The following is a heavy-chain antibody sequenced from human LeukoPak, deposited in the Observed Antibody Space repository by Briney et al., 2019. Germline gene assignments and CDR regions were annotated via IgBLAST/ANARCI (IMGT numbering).Heavy chain of an antibody. CDR3: ARVSAFSGSYSFDY. CDR2: VYHSGST. V-gene: IGHV4-38-2*02. Sequence: SETLSLTCTVTAYSISSGYYWGWIRPPPGKGLECIGGVYHSGSTFYNPSLKSRVTISVDTSKNQFSLKLSSVTAADTAVYYCARVSAFSGSYSFDYWGQGTLVTVSS. D-gene: IGHD1-26*01. J-gene: IGHJ4*02. CDR1: AYSISSGYY.